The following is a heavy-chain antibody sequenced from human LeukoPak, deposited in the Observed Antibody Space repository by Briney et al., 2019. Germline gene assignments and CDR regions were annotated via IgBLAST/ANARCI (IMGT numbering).Heavy chain of an antibody. J-gene: IGHJ5*02. V-gene: IGHV4-39*01. CDR1: GGSISSRSYY. Sequence: PSETLSLTCTVSGGSISSRSYYWGWIRQPPGKGLEWIGSIYYSGSTYYNPSLKSRVTISIDPSKNQCSLKLSSETAAETAVYYCVGETTVTTIPWGKGTLVTVPS. CDR3: VGETTVTTIP. D-gene: IGHD4-17*01. CDR2: IYYSGST.